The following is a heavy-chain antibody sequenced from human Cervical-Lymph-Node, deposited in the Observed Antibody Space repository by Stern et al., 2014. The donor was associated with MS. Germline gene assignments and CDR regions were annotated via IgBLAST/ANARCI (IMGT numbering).Heavy chain of an antibody. D-gene: IGHD2/OR15-2a*01. J-gene: IGHJ4*02. CDR3: ARGEYDY. Sequence: QVQLQQWGAGLLKPSETLSLTCAVYGGSFSGYYWSWIRQPPGKGLEWIGEINHRGSTNYNPPLKSRVPISADPYNNNLPLKRRPVTAADTAVYYCARGEYDYWGQGTLVTVSS. V-gene: IGHV4-34*01. CDR2: INHRGST. CDR1: GGSFSGYY.